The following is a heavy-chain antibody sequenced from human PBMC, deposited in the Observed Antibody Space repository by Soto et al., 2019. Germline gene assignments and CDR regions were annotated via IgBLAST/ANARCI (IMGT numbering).Heavy chain of an antibody. D-gene: IGHD3-10*01. CDR3: ASGNYYNGMDV. CDR2: IKKDGSEQ. V-gene: IGHV3-7*01. J-gene: IGHJ6*02. Sequence: LRLSCAASGFTFSNFWMTWVRQAPGKGLEWVANIKKDGSEQYYVDSVKGRFTVSRDNAKNSVDLQMNSLRPEDTAVYYCASGNYYNGMDVWGQGTTVTVS. CDR1: GFTFSNFW.